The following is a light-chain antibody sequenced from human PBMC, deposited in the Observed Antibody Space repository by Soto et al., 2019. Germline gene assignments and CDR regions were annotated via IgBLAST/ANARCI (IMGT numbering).Light chain of an antibody. CDR3: TSYAGSNSYV. V-gene: IGLV2-8*01. J-gene: IGLJ1*01. CDR2: EVS. CDR1: SSDIGGYTY. Sequence: QPPAGSESTSRSVTIPCTRTSSDIGGYTYVSWYQHHPGKAPKLMIYEVSKRPSGVPDRFSGSKSGNTASLTVSGLQAEDEADYYCTSYAGSNSYVFGTGTKVTVL.